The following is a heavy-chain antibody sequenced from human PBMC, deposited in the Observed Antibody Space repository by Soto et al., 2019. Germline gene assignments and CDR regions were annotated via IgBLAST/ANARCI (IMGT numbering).Heavy chain of an antibody. Sequence: QVQLQESGPGLVKPSETLSLTCTVSGGSISSYYWSWIRQPPGKGLEWIGYIYYSGSTNYNPSLKSRVTISVDTSKNQFSLKLSSVTAADTAVYYCARGPARNWFDPWGQGTLVTVSS. CDR1: GGSISSYY. V-gene: IGHV4-59*08. CDR2: IYYSGST. CDR3: ARGPARNWFDP. J-gene: IGHJ5*02. D-gene: IGHD6-6*01.